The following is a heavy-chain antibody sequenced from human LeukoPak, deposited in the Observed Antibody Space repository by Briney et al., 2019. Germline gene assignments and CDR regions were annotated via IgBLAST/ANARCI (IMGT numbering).Heavy chain of an antibody. CDR2: IYSGGST. D-gene: IGHD3-16*01. CDR1: GFTVSNNY. Sequence: GGSLRLSCAASGFTVSNNYMSWVRQAPGKGLEWVSVIYSGGSTYYTDSVKGRFTISRDTSKNTLYLQMDSLRAEDTAVYYCAAQGVFSHGGYWGQGTLVTVSS. V-gene: IGHV3-53*01. J-gene: IGHJ4*02. CDR3: AAQGVFSHGGY.